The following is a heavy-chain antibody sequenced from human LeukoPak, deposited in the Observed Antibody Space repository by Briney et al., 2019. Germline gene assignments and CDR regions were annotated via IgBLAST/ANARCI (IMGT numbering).Heavy chain of an antibody. CDR2: IYYSGST. CDR3: ARVYSSGWYGSSCFDY. CDR1: GGSISSYY. J-gene: IGHJ4*02. Sequence: SETLSLTCTVSGGSISSYYWSWIRQPPGKGLEWIGYIYYSGSTNYNPSLKSRVTISVDTSKNQFSLKLSSVTAADTAVYYCARVYSSGWYGSSCFDYWGQGTLVTVSS. D-gene: IGHD6-19*01. V-gene: IGHV4-59*01.